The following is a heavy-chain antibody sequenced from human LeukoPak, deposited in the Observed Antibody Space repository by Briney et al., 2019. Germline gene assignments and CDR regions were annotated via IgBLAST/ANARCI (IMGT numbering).Heavy chain of an antibody. V-gene: IGHV1-2*02. Sequence: GATVNVSCKASGYTFIGYYIHWVRQAPGQGLEWMGWINRNSDGTDVAQGFKRRVNMTRDTSISTVYMELSRLRSDETAVYYCARDNSCISSSCGNSYMDVWGKGTTVTVSS. CDR1: GYTFIGYY. J-gene: IGHJ6*03. D-gene: IGHD2-2*01. CDR3: ARDNSCISSSCGNSYMDV. CDR2: INRNSDGT.